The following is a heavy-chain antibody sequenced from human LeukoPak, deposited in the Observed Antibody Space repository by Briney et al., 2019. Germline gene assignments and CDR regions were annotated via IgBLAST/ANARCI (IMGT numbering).Heavy chain of an antibody. CDR2: IYPGDSDT. Sequence: GESLKISCKGSGYSFATYWIGWVRQMPGKGLEWMGIIYPGDSDTRYSPSFQGQVTISADKSISTAYLQWSSLKASDTAMYYCARHPPGYCSSTSCYVGGGDYWGQGTLVTVSS. J-gene: IGHJ4*02. V-gene: IGHV5-51*01. CDR3: ARHPPGYCSSTSCYVGGGDY. D-gene: IGHD2-2*01. CDR1: GYSFATYW.